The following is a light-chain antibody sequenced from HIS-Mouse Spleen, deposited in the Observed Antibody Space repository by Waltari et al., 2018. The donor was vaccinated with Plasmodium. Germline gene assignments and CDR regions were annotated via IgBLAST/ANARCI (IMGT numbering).Light chain of an antibody. J-gene: IGLJ3*02. CDR2: EDI. CDR3: YSTDSSGNHRV. CDR1: ALPKKY. Sequence: SYELTQPPSVSVSPGQTARITCPGDALPKKYAYWYKQKSGQVPVLVIYEDIKRPSGIPGRGSGASSGTMATLTISGAQVEDEADYYCYSTDSSGNHRVFGGGTKLTVL. V-gene: IGLV3-10*01.